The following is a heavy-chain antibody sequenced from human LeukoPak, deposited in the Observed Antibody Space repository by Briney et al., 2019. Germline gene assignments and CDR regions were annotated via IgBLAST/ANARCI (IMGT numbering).Heavy chain of an antibody. CDR1: GFTFSSYA. J-gene: IGHJ4*02. D-gene: IGHD6-13*01. Sequence: GGSLRLSCAASGFTFSSYAMHWVRQAPGKGLEWVAVISYDGSNKYYADSVKGRFTISRDNSKNTLYLQMNSLRAEDTAVYYCARDGYSSSWPQIDYWGQGTLVTVSS. V-gene: IGHV3-30-3*01. CDR2: ISYDGSNK. CDR3: ARDGYSSSWPQIDY.